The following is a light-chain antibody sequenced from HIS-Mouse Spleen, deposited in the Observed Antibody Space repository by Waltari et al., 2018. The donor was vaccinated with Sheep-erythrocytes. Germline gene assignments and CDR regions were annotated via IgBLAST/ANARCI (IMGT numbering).Light chain of an antibody. CDR1: SSNIGSNT. Sequence: QSVLTQPPSASGTPGQSVTISCSGRSSNIGSNTVNWYQQLPGTAPKPLIYSNNQRPSGVPDRFSGSKSGTSASLAISGLQSEDEADYYCAAWDDSLNGYVFGTGTKVTVL. V-gene: IGLV1-44*01. CDR2: SNN. CDR3: AAWDDSLNGYV. J-gene: IGLJ1*01.